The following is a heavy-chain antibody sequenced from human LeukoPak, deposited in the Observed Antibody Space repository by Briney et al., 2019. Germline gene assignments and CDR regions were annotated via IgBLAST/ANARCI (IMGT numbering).Heavy chain of an antibody. CDR2: FDPEDGET. J-gene: IGHJ5*02. CDR3: ARDQCSSTSCYYRWFDP. D-gene: IGHD2-2*01. Sequence: ASVKVSCKVSGYTLTELSMHWVRQAPGKGLEWMGGFDPEDGETIYAQKFQGRVTMTTDTSTSTAYMELRSLRSDDTAVYYCARDQCSSTSCYYRWFDPWGQGTLVTVSS. V-gene: IGHV1-24*01. CDR1: GYTLTELS.